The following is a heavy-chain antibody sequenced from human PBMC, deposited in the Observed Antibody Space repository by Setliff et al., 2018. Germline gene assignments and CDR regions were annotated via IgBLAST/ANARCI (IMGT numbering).Heavy chain of an antibody. D-gene: IGHD3-16*02. V-gene: IGHV4-39*07. CDR2: IYYRGST. Sequence: SETLSLTCTVSGGSISSSSYYWGWIRQPPGKGLEWIGSIYYRGSTYYNPSLKSRVTISIDTSKNQLSLKLSSVTAADTAVYYCARDLYDYVWGTYRYHDAFDTWPRDNGHRLL. CDR3: ARDLYDYVWGTYRYHDAFDT. CDR1: GGSISSSSYY. J-gene: IGHJ3*02.